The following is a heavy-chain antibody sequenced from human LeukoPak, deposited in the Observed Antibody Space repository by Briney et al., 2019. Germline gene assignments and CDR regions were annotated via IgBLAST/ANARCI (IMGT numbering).Heavy chain of an antibody. J-gene: IGHJ4*02. CDR1: GFTFSSYA. V-gene: IGHV3-30*01. D-gene: IGHD6-6*01. CDR3: ARSSAVRLLNFDY. CDR2: ISFDGSDK. Sequence: GGSLRLSCAASGFTFSSYAMQWVRQAPGKGLQGVALISFDGSDKYYADSVKGRFTISRDNSKNTLYVQMNSLRAEDTAVYYCARSSAVRLLNFDYWGQGTRVTVSS.